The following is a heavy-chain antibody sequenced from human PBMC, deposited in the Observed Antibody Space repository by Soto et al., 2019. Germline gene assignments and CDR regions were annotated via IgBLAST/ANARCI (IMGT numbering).Heavy chain of an antibody. CDR1: GFTFSSYW. V-gene: IGHV3-7*03. CDR2: IKQDGSEK. CDR3: ARTPDADYYDSSGYSDY. Sequence: GGSLRLSCAASGFTFSSYWMSWVRQAPGKGLEWVANIKQDGSEKYYVDSVKGRFTISRDNAKNSLYLQMNSLRAEDTAVYYCARTPDADYYDSSGYSDYWSQGTLVTVSS. D-gene: IGHD3-22*01. J-gene: IGHJ4*02.